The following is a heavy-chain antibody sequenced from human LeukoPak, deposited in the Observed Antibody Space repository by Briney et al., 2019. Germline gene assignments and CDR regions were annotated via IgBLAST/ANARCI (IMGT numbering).Heavy chain of an antibody. D-gene: IGHD3-9*01. CDR2: IYSGGST. CDR1: GXSISSSSYH. CDR3: ARQRGKMRYFDFVALDY. J-gene: IGHJ4*02. Sequence: SETLSLTCTVSGXSISSSSYHWGWIRQPPGKGLEWIVTIYSGGSTYYNPSLKSRVTISIDTSNNQFFLKLNSVTAADTAVYYCARQRGKMRYFDFVALDYWGQGTLVTVSS. V-gene: IGHV4-39*01.